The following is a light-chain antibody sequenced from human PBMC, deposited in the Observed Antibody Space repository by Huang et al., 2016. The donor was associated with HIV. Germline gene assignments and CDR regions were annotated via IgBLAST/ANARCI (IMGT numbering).Light chain of an antibody. V-gene: IGKV1-39*01. J-gene: IGKJ5*01. CDR2: SAS. CDR1: QSISTY. CDR3: QQSYSALSS. Sequence: IQMTQSPTSLSASVGDRVSIACRASQSISTYLNWYQQKPGKAPKLLIQSASALHSGVPSRFSGSGSGTDFTLTIRGLQLDDFATYYCQQSYSALSSFGPGTRL.